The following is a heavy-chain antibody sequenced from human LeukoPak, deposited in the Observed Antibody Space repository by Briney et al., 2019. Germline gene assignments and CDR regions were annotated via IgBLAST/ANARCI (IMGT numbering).Heavy chain of an antibody. V-gene: IGHV3-33*01. Sequence: GGSLRLSCAASGFTFSNHGMHWVRQAPGKGPEWVALIWYDGSNKYYGDSVKGRFTISRDNSKNTVYLQMNSLRAEDTALYYCARDRDFPRDQLDYWGQGTLVTVSS. D-gene: IGHD2-21*02. J-gene: IGHJ4*02. CDR3: ARDRDFPRDQLDY. CDR2: IWYDGSNK. CDR1: GFTFSNHG.